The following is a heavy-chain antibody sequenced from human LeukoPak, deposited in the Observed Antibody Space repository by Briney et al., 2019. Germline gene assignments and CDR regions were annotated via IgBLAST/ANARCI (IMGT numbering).Heavy chain of an antibody. CDR3: AKPRYYGSGPYYFDY. V-gene: IGHV3-23*01. CDR2: INGRGGST. Sequence: GGSLRLSCATSGFTFSNYAMSWVRQAPGKGLEWVSSINGRGGSTYYADSVKGRFTISRDNSKNTLYLQMNSLRAEDTAVYYCAKPRYYGSGPYYFDYWGQGTLVTVSS. J-gene: IGHJ4*02. CDR1: GFTFSNYA. D-gene: IGHD3-10*01.